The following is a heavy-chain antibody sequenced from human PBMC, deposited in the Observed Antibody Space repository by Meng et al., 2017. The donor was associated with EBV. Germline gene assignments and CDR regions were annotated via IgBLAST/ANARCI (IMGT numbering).Heavy chain of an antibody. Sequence: ITLNESGPTLLKPTQTLLLTCTFSGISLTTSGVGVGWIRQPPGKALEWLAVIYWDDAKRYSPSLKNRLTITKDTSKNQVVLTMTNMDPVDTATYFCAHSKYYSDSGGYWDYFDDWGQGTLVTVSS. CDR3: AHSKYYSDSGGYWDYFDD. J-gene: IGHJ4*02. CDR2: IYWDDAK. CDR1: GISLTTSGVG. D-gene: IGHD3-10*01. V-gene: IGHV2-5*02.